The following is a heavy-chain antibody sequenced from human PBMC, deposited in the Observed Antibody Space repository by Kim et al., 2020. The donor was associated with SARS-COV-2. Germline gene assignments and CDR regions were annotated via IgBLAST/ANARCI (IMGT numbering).Heavy chain of an antibody. D-gene: IGHD3-3*01. CDR3: ARTGTIFGVVINYYYGMDV. J-gene: IGHJ6*02. Sequence: SRVTISVDTSKNQFSLKLSSVTAADTAVYYCARTGTIFGVVINYYYGMDVWGQGTTVTVSS. V-gene: IGHV4-39*01.